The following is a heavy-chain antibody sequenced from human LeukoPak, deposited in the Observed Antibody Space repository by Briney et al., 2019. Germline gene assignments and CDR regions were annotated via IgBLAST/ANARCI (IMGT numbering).Heavy chain of an antibody. CDR1: GFTFSSYG. CDR2: ISYDGSNK. V-gene: IGHV3-30*18. CDR3: AKDLRGSGSYPEYFQH. D-gene: IGHD3-10*01. Sequence: GGSLRLSCAASGFTFSSYGMHWVRQAPGKGLEWVAVISYDGSNKYFADSVKGRFTISRDNSKNTLYLQMNSLRAEDTAVYYCAKDLRGSGSYPEYFQHWGQGTLVTVSS. J-gene: IGHJ1*01.